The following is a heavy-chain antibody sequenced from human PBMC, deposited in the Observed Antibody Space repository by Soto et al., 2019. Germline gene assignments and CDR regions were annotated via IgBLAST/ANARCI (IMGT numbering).Heavy chain of an antibody. D-gene: IGHD6-19*01. CDR3: ARAVADQDRG. V-gene: IGHV3-11*05. J-gene: IGHJ4*02. Sequence: QVQLVESGGGLVKPGGSLRLSCAASGFTFSDYYMSWIRQAPGKGLEWVSYISSSSSYTNYADSSKGRFSISGDNAKNSRSLQMTGLRAEDRAVYYCARAVADQDRGWGQGTLVTVAA. CDR2: ISSSSSYT. CDR1: GFTFSDYY.